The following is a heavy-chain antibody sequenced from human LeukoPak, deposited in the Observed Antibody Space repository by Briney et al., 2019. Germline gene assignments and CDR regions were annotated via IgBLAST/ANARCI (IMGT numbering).Heavy chain of an antibody. V-gene: IGHV3-53*01. CDR3: ARDSLSGDY. CDR1: GGSISSYY. Sequence: ETLSLTCTVSGGSISSYYWSWVRQAPGKGLEWVSVIYSGGSTYYPDSVKGRFTISRDNSKNTLYLQMNSLRAEDTAVYYCARDSLSGDYWGQGTLVTVSS. J-gene: IGHJ4*02. CDR2: IYSGGST. D-gene: IGHD3-10*01.